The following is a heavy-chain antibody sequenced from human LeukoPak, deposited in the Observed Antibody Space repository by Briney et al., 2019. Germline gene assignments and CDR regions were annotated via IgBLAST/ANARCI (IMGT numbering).Heavy chain of an antibody. V-gene: IGHV1-2*02. CDR2: NPKIGGT. CDR3: ARAGYCGSNCYYYFDC. Sequence: NPKIGGTSYAQNFRGRVTLTRDTSISTAYMELSSLTSDDTAVYSCARAGYCGSNCYYYFDCWGQGTLVTVSS. J-gene: IGHJ4*02. D-gene: IGHD2-21*01.